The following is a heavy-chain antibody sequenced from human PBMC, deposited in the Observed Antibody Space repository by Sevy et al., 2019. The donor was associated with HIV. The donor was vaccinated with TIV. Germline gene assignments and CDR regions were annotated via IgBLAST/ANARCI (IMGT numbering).Heavy chain of an antibody. V-gene: IGHV4-39*01. Sequence: SETLSLTCSVSGGSVSNPNYYWGWIRQPPGKGLAWIGSIYYSGATSYNPSLQSRVTTSVDTSNNRFSLILTSVTAADTAVYYCARSQHFSGDYADYAFDVWGQGTMVTVSS. CDR1: GGSVSNPNYY. CDR3: ARSQHFSGDYADYAFDV. CDR2: IYYSGAT. J-gene: IGHJ3*01. D-gene: IGHD4-17*01.